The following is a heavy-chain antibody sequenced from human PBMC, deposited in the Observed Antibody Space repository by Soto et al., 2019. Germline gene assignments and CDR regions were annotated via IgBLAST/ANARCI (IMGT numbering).Heavy chain of an antibody. J-gene: IGHJ4*02. D-gene: IGHD3-22*01. Sequence: SETLSLTCTVSGGSISSGGYYWSWIRQHPGKGLEWIGYIYYSGSTYYNPSLKSRVTISVDTSKNQFSLKLSSVTAADTAVYYCARVFTYYYDSSGYTNFDYWGQGTLVTVSS. CDR1: GGSISSGGYY. CDR2: IYYSGST. V-gene: IGHV4-31*03. CDR3: ARVFTYYYDSSGYTNFDY.